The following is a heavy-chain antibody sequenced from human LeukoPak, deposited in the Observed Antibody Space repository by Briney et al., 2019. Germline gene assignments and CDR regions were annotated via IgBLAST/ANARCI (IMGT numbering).Heavy chain of an antibody. CDR2: IYYSGTT. V-gene: IGHV4-59*01. J-gene: IGHJ4*02. Sequence: SETQSLTCTVSGGSIRSYYWSWIRQPPGKGLEWIGYIYYSGTTNYNPSLKSRVRISVDTSKNQFSLKLSSVTAADTAVYYCARCPADYYDSSGYYPNYFDYWGQGTLVTVSS. CDR1: GGSIRSYY. D-gene: IGHD3-22*01. CDR3: ARCPADYYDSSGYYPNYFDY.